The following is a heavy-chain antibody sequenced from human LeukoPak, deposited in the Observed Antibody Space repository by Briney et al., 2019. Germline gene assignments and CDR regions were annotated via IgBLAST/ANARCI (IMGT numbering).Heavy chain of an antibody. D-gene: IGHD3-10*01. Sequence: SETLSLTCIVSGGSISSALDCWSWIRQPPGQGLEWIGGMHYSGTTHCKSSLKSRVTISVDTSKNQFSLKLTSVSAADTAVYYCARYVGSNYGYIGYWGQGTLVTVSS. CDR2: MHYSGTT. CDR3: ARYVGSNYGYIGY. CDR1: GGSISSALDC. V-gene: IGHV4-39*01. J-gene: IGHJ4*02.